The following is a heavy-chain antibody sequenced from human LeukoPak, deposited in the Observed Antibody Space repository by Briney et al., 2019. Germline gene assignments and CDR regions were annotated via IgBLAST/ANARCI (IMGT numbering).Heavy chain of an antibody. CDR3: AGPLKSIAARYFDL. D-gene: IGHD6-6*01. J-gene: IGHJ2*01. V-gene: IGHV1-69*04. CDR2: IIPILGII. CDR1: GGTFSSYA. Sequence: ASVKVSCKASGGTFSSYAISWVRRAPGQGLEWMGRIIPILGIINYAQKFQGRVTITADKSTSTAYMELSSLRSEDTAVYYCAGPLKSIAARYFDLWGRGTLVTVSS.